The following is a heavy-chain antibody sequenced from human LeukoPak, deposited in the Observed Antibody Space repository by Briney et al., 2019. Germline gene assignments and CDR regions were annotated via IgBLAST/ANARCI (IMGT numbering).Heavy chain of an antibody. CDR2: MNPNSGNT. V-gene: IGHV1-8*01. D-gene: IGHD5-12*01. CDR3: ARWSEDIVATISNGMDV. Sequence: GASVKVSCKASGYTFTSYDINWVRQATGQGLEWMGWMNPNSGNTGYAQKFQGRVTMTRNTSISTAYMELSSLRSEDTAMYYCARWSEDIVATISNGMDVWGQGTTVTVSS. CDR1: GYTFTSYD. J-gene: IGHJ6*02.